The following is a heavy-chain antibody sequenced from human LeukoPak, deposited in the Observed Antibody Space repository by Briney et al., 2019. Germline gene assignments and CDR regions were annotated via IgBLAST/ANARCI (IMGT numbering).Heavy chain of an antibody. J-gene: IGHJ4*02. CDR3: ARDLDSVLFGYFDY. CDR2: ISRTGSHI. D-gene: IGHD2-15*01. V-gene: IGHV3-21*01. Sequence: GGSLRLSCAASGLTFSTYSMNWVRQAPGKGLEWVSSISRTGSHIFYADSVKGRFTISRDNAGNSLYLQMDSLRAEDTAVYFCARDLDSVLFGYFDYWGQGTLVTVSS. CDR1: GLTFSTYS.